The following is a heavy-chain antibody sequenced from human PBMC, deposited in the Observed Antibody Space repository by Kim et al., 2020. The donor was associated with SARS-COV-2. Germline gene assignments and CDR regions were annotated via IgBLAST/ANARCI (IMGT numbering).Heavy chain of an antibody. J-gene: IGHJ4*02. V-gene: IGHV3-74*01. CDR3: AAAPWGAIAF. Sequence: GGSLRLSCAASGFTFNAHWMHWVRQAPGKGLVWVSRVNGDGGDAGYADSVKGRFTISRDNAKNTLFLQMDRLSADDTALYYCAAAPWGAIAFWGQGTL. CDR1: GFTFNAHW. D-gene: IGHD3-10*01. CDR2: VNGDGGDA.